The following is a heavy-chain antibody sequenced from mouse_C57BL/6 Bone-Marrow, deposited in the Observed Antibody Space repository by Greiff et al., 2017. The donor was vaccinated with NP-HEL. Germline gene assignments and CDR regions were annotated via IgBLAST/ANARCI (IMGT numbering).Heavy chain of an antibody. J-gene: IGHJ4*01. V-gene: IGHV1-55*01. CDR1: GYTFTSYW. D-gene: IGHD1-1*01. CDR2: IYPGSGST. CDR3: AILLRTLYYAMDY. Sequence: VQLQQSGAELVKPGASVKMSCKASGYTFTSYWITWVKQRPGQGLEWIGDIYPGSGSTNYNEKFKSKATLTVDTSSSTAYMQLSSLTSEDSAVYYCAILLRTLYYAMDYWGQGTSVTVSS.